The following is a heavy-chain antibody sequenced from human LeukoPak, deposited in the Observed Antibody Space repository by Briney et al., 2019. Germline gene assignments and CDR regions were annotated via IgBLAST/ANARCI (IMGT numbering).Heavy chain of an antibody. CDR3: ARGVEDIVVVPAAIRFDY. J-gene: IGHJ4*02. D-gene: IGHD2-2*02. CDR1: GGSFSGYY. CDR2: INHSGST. Sequence: PSETLSLTCAVYGGSFSGYYWSWIRQPPGKGLEWIGEINHSGSTNYNPSLKSRVTISVDTSKNQFSLKLSSVTAADTAVYYCARGVEDIVVVPAAIRFDYWGQGTLVTVSS. V-gene: IGHV4-34*01.